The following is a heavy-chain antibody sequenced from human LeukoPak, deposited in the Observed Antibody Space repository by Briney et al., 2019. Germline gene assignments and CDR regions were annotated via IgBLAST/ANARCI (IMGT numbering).Heavy chain of an antibody. J-gene: IGHJ4*02. V-gene: IGHV6-1*01. CDR2: TYYRSKWYN. D-gene: IGHD2-2*02. CDR1: GDSVSSNSAA. CDR3: AREGSGYCSSTSCYIFDY. Sequence: SQTLSLTCAISGDSVSSNSAAWNWIRQSPSRGLEWLGRTYYRSKWYNDYAVSVKSRITINPDTSKNQFSLQLNSVTPEDTAVYYCAREGSGYCSSTSCYIFDYWGQGTLVTVSS.